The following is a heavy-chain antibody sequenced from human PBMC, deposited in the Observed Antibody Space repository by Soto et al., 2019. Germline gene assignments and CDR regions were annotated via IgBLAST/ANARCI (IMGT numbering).Heavy chain of an antibody. J-gene: IGHJ6*02. CDR3: ARELDGMDV. V-gene: IGHV3-11*05. CDR1: GITFSDYY. Sequence: QVQLVESGGGLVKPGGSLRLSCAASGITFSDYYRSWIRQAPGKGLEWVSYISSSGHYTEHADSVMGRFTTSRDNARNSLYLQMNSRRVEDTAVYYCARELDGMDVWGQGTTVTVFS. CDR2: ISSSGHYT.